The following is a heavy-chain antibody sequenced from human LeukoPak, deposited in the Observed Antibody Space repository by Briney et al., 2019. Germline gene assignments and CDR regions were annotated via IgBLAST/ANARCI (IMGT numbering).Heavy chain of an antibody. CDR2: IYYSGST. CDR3: ARGIAAAGFDY. V-gene: IGHV4-59*01. J-gene: IGHJ4*02. CDR1: GGSISSYY. Sequence: SETLSLTCTVSGGSISSYYWSWIRQPPGKGLEWIGYIYYSGSTNYNPSLKSRVTISVDTSKNQFSLKLSSVTAAATAVYYCARGIAAAGFDYWGQGTLVTVSS. D-gene: IGHD6-13*01.